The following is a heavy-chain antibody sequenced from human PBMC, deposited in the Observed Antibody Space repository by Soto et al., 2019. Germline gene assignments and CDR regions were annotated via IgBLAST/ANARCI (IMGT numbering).Heavy chain of an antibody. CDR1: DGSLNNNYYF. Sequence: ASEARSRRCTVSDGSLNNNYYFLCWIRQTPGKGLEWIGYVYYSVTTDYSPSLKSRLSMSIDKSQNQFTLKLNSVTAPDTATYYCPRMSYFYDKWYFDLWGRGTLVTVSS. J-gene: IGHJ2*01. V-gene: IGHV4-30-4*01. CDR2: VYYSVTT. D-gene: IGHD3-22*01. CDR3: PRMSYFYDKWYFDL.